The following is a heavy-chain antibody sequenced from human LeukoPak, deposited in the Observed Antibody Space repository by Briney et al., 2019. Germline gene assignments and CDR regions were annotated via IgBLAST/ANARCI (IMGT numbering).Heavy chain of an antibody. J-gene: IGHJ4*02. V-gene: IGHV3-7*01. CDR1: GFTFTDYW. D-gene: IGHD1-26*01. CDR2: INRGGSES. CDR3: ARVGAWELQRVFDY. Sequence: PGGSLRLSCAASGFTFTDYWMTWIRQVPGKGLERVANINRGGSESYYVDSVKGRFTISRDNAKNSLYLQMDSLRVEDTAVYYCARVGAWELQRVFDYWGQGTLVTVPS.